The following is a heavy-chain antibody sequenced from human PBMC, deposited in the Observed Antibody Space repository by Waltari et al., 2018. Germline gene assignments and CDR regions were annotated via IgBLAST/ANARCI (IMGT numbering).Heavy chain of an antibody. CDR3: ARGDLGYCSGGSCYGENWFDP. D-gene: IGHD2-15*01. Sequence: QVQLQESGPGLVKPSETLSLTCAVSGYSISSGYYWGWIRQPPGKGLGWIGSIYHSGSTYYNPSLKSRVTISVDTSKNQFSLKLSSVTAADTAVYYCARGDLGYCSGGSCYGENWFDPWGQGTLVTVSS. CDR1: GYSISSGYY. CDR2: IYHSGST. V-gene: IGHV4-38-2*01. J-gene: IGHJ5*02.